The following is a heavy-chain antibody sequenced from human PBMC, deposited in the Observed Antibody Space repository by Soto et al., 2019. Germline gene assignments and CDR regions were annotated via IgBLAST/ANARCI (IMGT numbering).Heavy chain of an antibody. V-gene: IGHV3-23*01. D-gene: IGHD5-12*01. CDR3: AKVDTYGGYDGAPPHPTAY. J-gene: IGHJ4*02. Sequence: GSLRLSCAASGFTFSSCAMSWVRQAPGKGLEWVSGIRGSGRSTYYADSVKGRFTISRDNSKNTLYLQMNSLRAEDTAVYYCAKVDTYGGYDGAPPHPTAYWGQGTLVTVSS. CDR1: GFTFSSCA. CDR2: IRGSGRST.